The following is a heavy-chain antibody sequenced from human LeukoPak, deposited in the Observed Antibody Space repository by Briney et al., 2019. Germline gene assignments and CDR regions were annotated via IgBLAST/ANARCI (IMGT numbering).Heavy chain of an antibody. CDR1: GGSISSGGYS. V-gene: IGHV4-61*08. CDR2: IYYSGST. J-gene: IGHJ4*02. Sequence: SETLSLTCAVSGGSISSGGYSWSWIRQPPGKGLEWIGYIYYSGSTNYNPSLKSRVTISVDTSKNQFSLKLSSVTAADTAVYYCARFDCGGDCYSSYWGQGTLVTVSS. D-gene: IGHD2-21*02. CDR3: ARFDCGGDCYSSY.